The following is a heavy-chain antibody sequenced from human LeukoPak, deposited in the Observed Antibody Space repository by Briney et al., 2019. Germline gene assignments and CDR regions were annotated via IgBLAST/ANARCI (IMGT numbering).Heavy chain of an antibody. V-gene: IGHV3-23*01. D-gene: IGHD3-22*01. J-gene: IGHJ4*02. CDR2: INGSGGST. Sequence: GGSLRLSCAASVFTFSSYAMSWVRQAPGKGLEWVSAINGSGGSTYYGDSVKGRFTISGDNSKNTLYLQMNSLRAEDTAVYYCAKDLFSTMIVVVITAFGYWGQGTLVTVSS. CDR3: AKDLFSTMIVVVITAFGY. CDR1: VFTFSSYA.